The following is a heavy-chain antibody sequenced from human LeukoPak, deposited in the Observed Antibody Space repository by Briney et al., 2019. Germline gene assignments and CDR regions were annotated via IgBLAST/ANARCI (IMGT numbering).Heavy chain of an antibody. D-gene: IGHD5-12*01. CDR2: IKSKTDGGTT. V-gene: IGHV3-15*01. CDR3: TTDSGSIVATGAFFDY. J-gene: IGHJ4*02. Sequence: GGSLRLSCAASGFTFSNAWMSWVRQAPGKGLEWVGRIKSKTDGGTTDYAAPVKGRFTISRDDSKNTLYLQMNSLKNEDTAVYSCTTDSGSIVATGAFFDYWGQGTLVTVSS. CDR1: GFTFSNAW.